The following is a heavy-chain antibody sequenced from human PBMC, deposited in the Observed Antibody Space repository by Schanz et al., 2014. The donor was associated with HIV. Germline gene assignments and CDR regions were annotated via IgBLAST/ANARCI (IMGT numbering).Heavy chain of an antibody. D-gene: IGHD2-21*02. CDR3: ARDFNIGDQYYFDH. V-gene: IGHV1-18*01. CDR2: MNPNSGNA. CDR1: GYTFSSYG. Sequence: QVQLVQSGAEVTKPGASVKVSCKASGYTFSSYGISWVRQAPGQGLEWMGWMNPNSGNAGYAQKFQGRVTMTRDTSTSTVYMHLSSLRSDDTAVYFCARDFNIGDQYYFDHWGQGTLVTVSS. J-gene: IGHJ4*02.